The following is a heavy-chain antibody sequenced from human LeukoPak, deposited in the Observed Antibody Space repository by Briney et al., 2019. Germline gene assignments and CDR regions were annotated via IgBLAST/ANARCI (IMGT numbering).Heavy chain of an antibody. CDR3: ARDLTFSPDH. Sequence: GGSLRLSCAGSGFTLSSSWMHWVRQAPGKGPVWVAHVSPDGNLANYADSVKGRFIISRDNAKNTLFLQMNSLRAEDTAVYYCARDLTFSPDHWGQGTLVTVSS. J-gene: IGHJ4*02. V-gene: IGHV3-74*01. CDR1: GFTLSSSW. CDR2: VSPDGNLA.